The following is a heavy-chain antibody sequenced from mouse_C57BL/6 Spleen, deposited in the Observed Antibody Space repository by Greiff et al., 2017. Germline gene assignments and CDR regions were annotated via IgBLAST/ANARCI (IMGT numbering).Heavy chain of an antibody. J-gene: IGHJ2*01. CDR1: GFTFSDYY. Sequence: EVKLVESGGGLVQPGGSLKLSCAASGFTFSDYYMYWVRQTPEKRLEWVAYISNGGGSTYYPDTVKGRFTISRDNAKNTLYLQMSRLKSEDTAMYYCARWYLHYFDYWGQGTTLTVSS. D-gene: IGHD1-3*01. CDR3: ARWYLHYFDY. CDR2: ISNGGGST. V-gene: IGHV5-12*01.